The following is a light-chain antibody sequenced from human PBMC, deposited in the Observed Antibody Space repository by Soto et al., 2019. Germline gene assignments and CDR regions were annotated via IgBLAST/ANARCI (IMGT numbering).Light chain of an antibody. J-gene: IGKJ3*01. Sequence: DIVLTQSPGTLSLSPGERATLSCRASQSINSRYLAWYQQKPGQAPRLLTYAASSRATGIPDRFSGSGSGTDFTLTISRLEPEDFAMYYCQQYGSSPGFTFGPGTKVDIK. CDR2: AAS. V-gene: IGKV3-20*01. CDR3: QQYGSSPGFT. CDR1: QSINSRY.